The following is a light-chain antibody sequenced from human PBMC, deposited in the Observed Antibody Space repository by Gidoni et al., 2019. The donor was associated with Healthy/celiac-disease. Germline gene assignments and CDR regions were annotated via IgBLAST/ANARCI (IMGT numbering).Light chain of an antibody. CDR3: QQSYSTLL. CDR1: QSISSY. CDR2: AAS. V-gene: IGKV1-39*01. J-gene: IGKJ2*01. Sequence: DIQMTQSPSSLSASVGDRVTITCRASQSISSYLNWYQQKPGKAPKLLIYAASCLQSGVPSRFSGSGSGTDFTLTISSLQPEDFATYYCQQSYSTLLFGQGIKLEIK.